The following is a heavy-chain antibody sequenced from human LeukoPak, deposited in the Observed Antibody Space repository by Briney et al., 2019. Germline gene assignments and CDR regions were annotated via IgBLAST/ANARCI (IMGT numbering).Heavy chain of an antibody. V-gene: IGHV3-7*01. CDR3: AREVWYFDY. D-gene: IGHD1-20*01. Sequence: PGGSLRLSCAASGFTFSSYWVSWVRQAPGKGLEWVANIKQDGSEKYYVDSVKGRFTISRDNAKNSLYLQMNSLRAEDTAVYYCAREVWYFDYWGQGTLVTVSS. CDR1: GFTFSSYW. J-gene: IGHJ4*02. CDR2: IKQDGSEK.